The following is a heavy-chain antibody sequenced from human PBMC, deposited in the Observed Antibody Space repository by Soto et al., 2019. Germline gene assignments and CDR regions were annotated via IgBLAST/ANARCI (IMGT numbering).Heavy chain of an antibody. J-gene: IGHJ3*02. D-gene: IGHD2-8*01. V-gene: IGHV3-23*01. Sequence: EVQLLESGGGLVQPGGSLEISWGASGFRFSNYAMSWVRQAPGKGPEWFSSVGGSNSDTDYADSVKGRFTISRDNSKNTLYLQMNSLRAEDTAIYFCAKDFIPMNGVYDAFHIWGQGTTVTVSS. CDR2: VGGSNSDT. CDR3: AKDFIPMNGVYDAFHI. CDR1: GFRFSNYA.